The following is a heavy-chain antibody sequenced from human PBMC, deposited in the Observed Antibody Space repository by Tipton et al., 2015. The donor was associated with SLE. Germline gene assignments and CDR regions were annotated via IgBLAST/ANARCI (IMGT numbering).Heavy chain of an antibody. CDR1: GFTFSTYW. Sequence: SLRLSCAASGFTFSTYWMSWVRQAPGKGLEWVSIIKQDGSEIYYVDSVKGRFTISRDNSKNTLYLHMNSLRVEDTAIYYCASRCSGVSCSSRSGFQHWGQGTLVTVSS. CDR2: IKQDGSEI. D-gene: IGHD2-15*01. V-gene: IGHV3-7*03. CDR3: ASRCSGVSCSSRSGFQH. J-gene: IGHJ1*01.